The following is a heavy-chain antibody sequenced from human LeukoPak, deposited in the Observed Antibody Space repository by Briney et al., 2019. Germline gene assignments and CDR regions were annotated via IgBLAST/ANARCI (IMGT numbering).Heavy chain of an antibody. CDR1: GFTFSTYW. CDR2: INSGGTST. J-gene: IGHJ4*02. CDR3: ARDLSGATGY. Sequence: PGGSLRLSCAASGFTFSTYWMHWVRQAPGKGLVWVSRINSGGTSTSYADSVRGRFTISRDNAKNTLYLQMNSLRADDTAVYFCARDLSGATGYWGQGTLVTVSS. V-gene: IGHV3-74*01. D-gene: IGHD1-26*01.